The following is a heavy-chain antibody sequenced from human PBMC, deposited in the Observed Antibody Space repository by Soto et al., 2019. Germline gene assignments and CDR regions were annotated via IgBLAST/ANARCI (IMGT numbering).Heavy chain of an antibody. J-gene: IGHJ6*02. V-gene: IGHV4-31*03. CDR1: GGSISSGGYY. CDR3: ARDFAGSSGPTLCMDV. D-gene: IGHD6-19*01. CDR2: MYYSGST. Sequence: QVQLQESGPGLVKPSQTLSLTCTVSGGSISSGGYYWSWIRQHPGKGLEWIGYMYYSGSTYYNPSINTRFTISVATSMYQFSLKVSSAAAADTAVYHRARDFAGSSGPTLCMDVCGPGTTVTVSS.